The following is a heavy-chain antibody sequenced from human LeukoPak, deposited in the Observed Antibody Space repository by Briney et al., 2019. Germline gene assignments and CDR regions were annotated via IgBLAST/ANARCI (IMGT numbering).Heavy chain of an antibody. CDR2: IYHSGST. V-gene: IGHV4-38-2*01. D-gene: IGHD2-15*01. CDR3: AITREDDYFDY. CDR1: GYSITSGYY. Sequence: SETLSLTCAVSGYSITSGYYWGWIRQPPGKGLEWIGTIYHSGSTYYNPSLKSRVTISVDTSKNQFSLKLSSVTAADTAVYYCAITREDDYFDYWGQGTLVTVSS. J-gene: IGHJ4*02.